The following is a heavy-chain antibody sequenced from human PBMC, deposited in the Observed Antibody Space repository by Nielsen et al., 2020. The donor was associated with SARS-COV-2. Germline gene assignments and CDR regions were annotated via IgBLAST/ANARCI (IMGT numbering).Heavy chain of an antibody. D-gene: IGHD3-3*01. CDR2: IKSKTDGGTT. Sequence: GESLKISCAASGFTFSSYGMHWVRQAPGKGLEWVGRIKSKTDGGTTDYAAPVKGRFTISRDDSKNTLYLQMNSLKTEDTAVYYCTTDPRVTIFGVVIISGDYWGQGTLVTVSS. J-gene: IGHJ4*02. V-gene: IGHV3-15*01. CDR1: GFTFSSYG. CDR3: TTDPRVTIFGVVIISGDY.